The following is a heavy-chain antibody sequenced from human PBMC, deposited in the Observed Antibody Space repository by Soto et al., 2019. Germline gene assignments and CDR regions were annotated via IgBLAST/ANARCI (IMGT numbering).Heavy chain of an antibody. V-gene: IGHV1-18*01. D-gene: IGHD2-2*01. CDR3: ARIYCSSTSCYLVGTNDAFDI. J-gene: IGHJ3*02. Sequence: ASVKVSCKASGYTFTSYGISWVRQAPGQGLVWMGWISAYNGNTNYAQKLQGRVTMTTDTSTSTAYMELRSLRSDDTAVYYCARIYCSSTSCYLVGTNDAFDIWGQGTMVTLS. CDR1: GYTFTSYG. CDR2: ISAYNGNT.